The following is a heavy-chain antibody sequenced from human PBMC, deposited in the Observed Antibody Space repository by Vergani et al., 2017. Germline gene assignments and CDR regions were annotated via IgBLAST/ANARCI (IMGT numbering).Heavy chain of an antibody. V-gene: IGHV3-7*01. D-gene: IGHD4-23*01. J-gene: IGHJ4*02. CDR3: ARDSPSYGGNSFDY. CDR2: IKQDGSET. CDR1: GFTFSSYW. Sequence: EVQLVESGGGLVQPGGSLRLSCAASGFTFSSYWMSWVRQAPGKGLEWVANIKQDGSETYYVDSVKGRFTISRDNAKNALYLQMNSLRAEDTAVYYCARDSPSYGGNSFDYWGQGTLVTVSS.